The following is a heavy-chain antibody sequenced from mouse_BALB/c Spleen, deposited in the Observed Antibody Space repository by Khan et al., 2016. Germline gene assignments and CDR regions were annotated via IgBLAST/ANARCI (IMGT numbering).Heavy chain of an antibody. CDR1: GFDFRRYW. V-gene: IGHV4-1*02. D-gene: IGHD1-1*01. J-gene: IGHJ2*01. Sequence: EVKLLESGGGLVQPGGSLKLSCAASGFDFRRYWMSWVRQAPGRGLEWIGEINPDSSTINYTPSLKDKFLISRDNAKNTLYLQMSKVRSEDTALYYCTRLYYYGCSDYWGQGTTLTVSS. CDR3: TRLYYYGCSDY. CDR2: INPDSSTI.